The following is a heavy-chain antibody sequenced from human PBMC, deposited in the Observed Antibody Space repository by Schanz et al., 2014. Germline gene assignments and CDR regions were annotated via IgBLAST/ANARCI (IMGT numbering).Heavy chain of an antibody. J-gene: IGHJ4*02. D-gene: IGHD2-8*02. CDR3: AKSLESCPGGRCSRGYFDY. CDR1: GFTFSSYA. V-gene: IGHV3-48*04. CDR2: IRSSSTPI. Sequence: EVQLVESGGGLVQPGGSLRLSCAASGFTFSSYAMSWVRQAPGKGPEWVSYIRSSSTPIYYADSVKGRFTISRDNSKNSLYLQMNSLRAEDTAVYYCAKSLESCPGGRCSRGYFDYWGQGTLVTVSS.